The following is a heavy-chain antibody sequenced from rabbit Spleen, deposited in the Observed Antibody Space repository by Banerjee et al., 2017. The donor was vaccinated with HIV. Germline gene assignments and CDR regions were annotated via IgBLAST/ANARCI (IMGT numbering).Heavy chain of an antibody. CDR3: ARDAGTSFSTYGMDL. CDR1: GFDFSSGYD. J-gene: IGHJ6*01. V-gene: IGHV1S45*01. Sequence: QEQLEESGGGLVQPGASLTLTCKASGFDFSSGYDMCWVRQAPGKGLEWVACAYAGSSDSTYSATWAKGRFTISKTSSTTVTLQMTSLTAADTATYFCARDAGTSFSTYGMDLWGPGTLVTVS. D-gene: IGHD8-1*01. CDR2: AYAGSSDST.